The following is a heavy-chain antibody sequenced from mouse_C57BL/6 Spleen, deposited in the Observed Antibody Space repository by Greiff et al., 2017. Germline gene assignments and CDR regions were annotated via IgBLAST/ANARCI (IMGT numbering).Heavy chain of an antibody. CDR3: ARYYYGSSYDGYFDY. J-gene: IGHJ2*01. D-gene: IGHD1-1*01. CDR2: LYPGSGNT. V-gene: IGHV1-76*01. CDR1: GYTFTDYY. Sequence: QVQLQQSGAELVRPGASVKLSCKASGYTFTDYYINWVKQRPGQGLEWIARLYPGSGNTYYSGKLKGKATLTAEKSSSTAYMQLSSLTSEDSAVYFCARYYYGSSYDGYFDYWGQGTTLTVSS.